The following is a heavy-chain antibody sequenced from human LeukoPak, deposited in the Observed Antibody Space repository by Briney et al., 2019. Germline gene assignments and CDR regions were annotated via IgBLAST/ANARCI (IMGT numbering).Heavy chain of an antibody. Sequence: GGSLRLSCAASVFTFSSYGMHWVRQAPGKGLEWVAFIRYDGSNKYYADSVKGRFTISRDNSKNTLYLQMNSLRAEDTAVYYCAKVSRDSSGWHIFDYWGQGTLVTVSS. CDR1: VFTFSSYG. J-gene: IGHJ4*02. CDR2: IRYDGSNK. D-gene: IGHD6-19*01. V-gene: IGHV3-30*02. CDR3: AKVSRDSSGWHIFDY.